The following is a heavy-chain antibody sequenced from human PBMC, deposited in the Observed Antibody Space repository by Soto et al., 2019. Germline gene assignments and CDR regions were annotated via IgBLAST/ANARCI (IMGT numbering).Heavy chain of an antibody. J-gene: IGHJ6*02. D-gene: IGHD3-22*01. CDR1: GSTFRSYD. V-gene: IGHV3-30*18. CDR2: ISYDGSNK. Sequence: GGSLRLSCAASGSTFRSYDMHWVRQAPGKGLEWVAAISYDGSNKNYVDSVKGRFTISRDNSKNTLYLQMNSLRAEDTAVYYCAKAHYDSSGMDVWGQGTTVTVSS. CDR3: AKAHYDSSGMDV.